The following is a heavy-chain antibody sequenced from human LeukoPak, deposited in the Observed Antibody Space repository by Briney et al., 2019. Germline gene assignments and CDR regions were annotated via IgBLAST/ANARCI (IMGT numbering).Heavy chain of an antibody. CDR2: INGGGDAT. D-gene: IGHD3-22*01. CDR3: ATHDSSGFYYYFHY. CDR1: GFTFNNNA. Sequence: PGGSLRLSCATSGFTFNNNAMSWVHQAPGKRLEWVSAINGGGDATEYADSVKGRFTISRDNSKNTLYLQMNSLRAEDTAVYYCATHDSSGFYYYFHYWGQGTLVTVSS. J-gene: IGHJ4*02. V-gene: IGHV3-23*01.